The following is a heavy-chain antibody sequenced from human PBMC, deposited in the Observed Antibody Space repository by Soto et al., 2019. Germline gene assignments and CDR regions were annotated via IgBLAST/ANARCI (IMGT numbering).Heavy chain of an antibody. CDR3: ARQYCSSTTCWAYFDY. CDR1: GGSISSYY. D-gene: IGHD2-2*01. J-gene: IGHJ4*02. Sequence: SETLSLTCTVSGGSISSYYWNWIRQPPGKGLEWIGYINYSGSTNYNPSLTSRVTISVDTSKNQFSLKLNSVTAADTAVYYCARQYCSSTTCWAYFDYWGQGTLVTVSS. V-gene: IGHV4-59*08. CDR2: INYSGST.